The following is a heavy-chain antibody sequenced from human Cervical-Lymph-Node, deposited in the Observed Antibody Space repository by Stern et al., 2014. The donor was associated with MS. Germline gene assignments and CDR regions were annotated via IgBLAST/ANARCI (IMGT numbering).Heavy chain of an antibody. J-gene: IGHJ4*02. CDR2: IIPIFGIA. V-gene: IGHV1-69*17. CDR1: GGTFSSYA. D-gene: IGHD1-14*01. Sequence: MQLVESGAEVKKPGSSVKVSCKASGGTFSSYAISWVRQAPGQGLEWMGGIIPIFGIANYAQKFQGRVTITADKSTSTAYMELSSLRSEDTAVYYCASNREQRYEFDYWGQGTLVTVSS. CDR3: ASNREQRYEFDY.